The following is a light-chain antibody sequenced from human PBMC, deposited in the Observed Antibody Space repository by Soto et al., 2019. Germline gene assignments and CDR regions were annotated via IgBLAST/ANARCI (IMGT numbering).Light chain of an antibody. J-gene: IGKJ1*01. V-gene: IGKV1-39*01. CDR2: AAS. CDR1: QTVSNY. CDR3: HQSYVTPPS. Sequence: DIQMTQSPSSLSASVGDRVTITCRASQTVSNYLSWYQQKPGKAPKLLIYAASTLQRGVPSRFSGSGSGTDFTLTIRSLQPEDFGAYFCHQSYVTPPSFGQGTKVDI.